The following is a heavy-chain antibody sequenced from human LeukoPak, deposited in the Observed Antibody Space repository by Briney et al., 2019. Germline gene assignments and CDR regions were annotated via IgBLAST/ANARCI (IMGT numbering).Heavy chain of an antibody. D-gene: IGHD2-2*01. CDR2: IYHSGST. Sequence: SQTLSLTCAVSGGSISSGGYSWSWIRQPPGKGLEWIGYIYHSGSTYYNPSLKSRVTISVDRSKNQSSLKLSSVTAADTAVYYCARGTYCSSTSCYGFDWFDPWGQGTLVTVSS. CDR3: ARGTYCSSTSCYGFDWFDP. V-gene: IGHV4-30-2*01. J-gene: IGHJ5*02. CDR1: GGSISSGGYS.